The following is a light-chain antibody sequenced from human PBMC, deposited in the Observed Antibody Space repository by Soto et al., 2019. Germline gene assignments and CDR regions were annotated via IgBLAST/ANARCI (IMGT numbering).Light chain of an antibody. V-gene: IGKV1-5*03. CDR1: QTIGNW. CDR2: KTS. CDR3: QHLRT. Sequence: DIQMTQSPSTLSASVGDRVTITCRASQTIGNWLAWYQQKPGKAPKLLIYKTSTLESGVPSRFSGSGSGTEFSLTISSLQPDDFATYYCQHLRTFGQGTKVEI. J-gene: IGKJ1*01.